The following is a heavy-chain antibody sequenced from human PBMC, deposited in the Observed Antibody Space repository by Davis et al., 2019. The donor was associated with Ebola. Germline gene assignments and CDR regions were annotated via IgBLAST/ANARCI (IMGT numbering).Heavy chain of an antibody. D-gene: IGHD6-13*01. V-gene: IGHV4-59*08. CDR1: GGSFSSYY. CDR3: ARGPGYSSSWYLKDGMDV. Sequence: SETLSLTCAVYGGSFSSYYWSWIRQPPGKGLEWIGYIYYSGSTNYNPSLKSRVTISVDTSKDQFSLKLSSVTAADTAVYYCARGPGYSSSWYLKDGMDVWGQGATVTVSS. J-gene: IGHJ6*02. CDR2: IYYSGST.